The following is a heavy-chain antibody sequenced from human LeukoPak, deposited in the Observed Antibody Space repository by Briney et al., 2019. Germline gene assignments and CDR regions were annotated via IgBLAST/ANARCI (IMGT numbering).Heavy chain of an antibody. V-gene: IGHV3-23*01. J-gene: IGHJ4*02. CDR2: IYENGGTT. CDR3: AKAAAAPGFDF. D-gene: IGHD6-13*01. Sequence: GGSLRLSCVGSGFTFRSHAMSWVRQAPEKGLEFVSGIYENGGTTYYADSVKGRFTISRDNSKNTIYLQMNSLRAEDTALYYCAKAAAAPGFDFWGQGTLVTVSS. CDR1: GFTFRSHA.